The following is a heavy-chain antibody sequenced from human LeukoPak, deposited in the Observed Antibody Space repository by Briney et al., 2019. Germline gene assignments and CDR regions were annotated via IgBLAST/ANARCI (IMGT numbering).Heavy chain of an antibody. Sequence: GKSLRLSCAASGFTFSSYAMSWVRQAPGKGLEWVSAISGSGSSTYYADSVKGRFTISRDNSKNTLYLQMNSLRPEDTAAYYCAKDRAGSPYSYLDYWGQGNLVTVSS. V-gene: IGHV3-23*01. J-gene: IGHJ4*02. CDR3: AKDRAGSPYSYLDY. CDR2: ISGSGSST. CDR1: GFTFSSYA. D-gene: IGHD3-10*01.